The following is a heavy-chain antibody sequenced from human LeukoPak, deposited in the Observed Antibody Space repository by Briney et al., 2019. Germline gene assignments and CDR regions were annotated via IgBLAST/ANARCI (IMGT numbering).Heavy chain of an antibody. D-gene: IGHD5-12*01. CDR3: AKDQDSGYEYGSSGWSFDY. CDR1: GFTFSSYA. V-gene: IGHV3-23*01. Sequence: PGGSLRLSCAASGFTFSSYAMSWVRQAPGKGLEWVSAISGSGGSTYYADSVKGRFTISRDNSKNTLYLQMNSLRAEDTAVYYCAKDQDSGYEYGSSGWSFDYWGQGTLVTVSS. CDR2: ISGSGGST. J-gene: IGHJ4*02.